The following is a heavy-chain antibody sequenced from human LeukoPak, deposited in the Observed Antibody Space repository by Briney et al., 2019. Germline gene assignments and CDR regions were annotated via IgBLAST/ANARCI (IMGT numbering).Heavy chain of an antibody. CDR1: GFTFSSYA. CDR3: ARGVATVTTGRSSYNWFDP. D-gene: IGHD4-17*01. V-gene: IGHV3-30-3*01. CDR2: ISDDGSNK. Sequence: QPGRSLRLSCAASGFTFSSYAMHWVRQAPGKGLEWVAVISDDGSNKYYADSVKGRFTISRDNSENTLYLQMNSLRAEDTAVYYCARGVATVTTGRSSYNWFDPWGQGTLVTVSS. J-gene: IGHJ5*02.